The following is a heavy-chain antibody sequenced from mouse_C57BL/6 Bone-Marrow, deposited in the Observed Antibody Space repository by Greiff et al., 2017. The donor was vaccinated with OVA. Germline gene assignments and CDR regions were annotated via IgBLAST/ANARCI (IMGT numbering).Heavy chain of an antibody. Sequence: EVQGVESGGDLVKPGGSLKLSCAASGFTFSSYGMSWVRQTPDQRLAWVATISSGGSYTYYPDSVKGRFTISRDNAKNTLYLQMSSLKSEDTAMYYCARHGDYGSFFDYWGQGTTLTVSS. CDR1: GFTFSSYG. J-gene: IGHJ2*01. CDR2: ISSGGSYT. D-gene: IGHD1-1*01. CDR3: ARHGDYGSFFDY. V-gene: IGHV5-6*01.